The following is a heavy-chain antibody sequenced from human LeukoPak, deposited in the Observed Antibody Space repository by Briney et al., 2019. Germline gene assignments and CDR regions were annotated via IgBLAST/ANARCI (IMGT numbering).Heavy chain of an antibody. D-gene: IGHD3-10*01. V-gene: IGHV1-8*01. J-gene: IGHJ6*03. CDR1: GFSFTSFD. CDR3: ARAGFGVGESHMDV. CDR2: MNPNSVDT. Sequence: ASVKVSCTASGFSFTSFDFHWVRQASGQGLEWMGWMNPNSVDTGYAQKFQGRVTMTRNISIRTAYMELSSLRSEDTAVYYCARAGFGVGESHMDVWGEGTPVIVSS.